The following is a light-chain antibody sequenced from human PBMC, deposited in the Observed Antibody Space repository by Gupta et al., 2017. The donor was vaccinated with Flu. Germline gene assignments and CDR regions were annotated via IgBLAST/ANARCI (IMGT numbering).Light chain of an antibody. V-gene: IGKV3-15*01. Sequence: ETVMTQSPTTLSVSPGESATLSCRASQSVSSNLAWYQQKPGQAPRLLIYGASTRATGIPARFSGSGSGTELTLTISSLQSEDFAVYLCQQYNNWPLTFGGGTKVEIK. CDR3: QQYNNWPLT. CDR1: QSVSSN. J-gene: IGKJ4*01. CDR2: GAS.